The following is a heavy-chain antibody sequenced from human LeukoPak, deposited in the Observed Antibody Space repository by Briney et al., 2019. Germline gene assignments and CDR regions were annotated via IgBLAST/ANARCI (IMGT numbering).Heavy chain of an antibody. D-gene: IGHD4-23*01. CDR2: INRSGST. V-gene: IGHV4-34*01. CDR3: ARRHRWPHRGRFDP. CDR1: GGSFSGYY. J-gene: IGHJ5*02. Sequence: SESLSLTCAVYGGSFSGYYWSWIRQPPGKGLEWIGEINRSGSTNYNPSLKSRVTISVDTSKNQFSLKLSSVTAADTAVYYCARRHRWPHRGRFDPWGQGTLVTVSS.